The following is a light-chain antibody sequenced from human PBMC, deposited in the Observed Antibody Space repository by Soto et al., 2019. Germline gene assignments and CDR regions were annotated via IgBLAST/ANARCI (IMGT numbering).Light chain of an antibody. Sequence: DIQMTQSPSSLPASVGDRVTITCRSSQTISTFLHWFQQKPGKAPNLLIYDASSLQSGVPSRFSGSGSGTDFTLTISSLQPEDFGTYYCQQTYSTFVSFGGGTKVEMK. CDR2: DAS. J-gene: IGKJ4*01. CDR1: QTISTF. V-gene: IGKV1-39*01. CDR3: QQTYSTFVS.